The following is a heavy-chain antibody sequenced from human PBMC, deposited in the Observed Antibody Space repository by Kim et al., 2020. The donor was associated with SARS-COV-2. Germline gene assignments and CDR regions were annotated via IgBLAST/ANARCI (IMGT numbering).Heavy chain of an antibody. D-gene: IGHD3-22*01. CDR2: INPNSGGT. J-gene: IGHJ5*02. V-gene: IGHV1-2*02. CDR3: ARRASITMIVVVYNWLDP. CDR1: GYTFTGYY. Sequence: ASVKVSCKASGYTFTGYYMHWVRQAPGQGLEWMGWINPNSGGTHYAQKFQGRVTMTRDTSISTAYMELSRLRSDDTAVYYCARRASITMIVVVYNWLDPWGQGTLVTVSS.